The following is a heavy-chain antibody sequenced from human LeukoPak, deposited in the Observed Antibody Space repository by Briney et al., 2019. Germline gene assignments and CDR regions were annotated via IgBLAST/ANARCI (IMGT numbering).Heavy chain of an antibody. J-gene: IGHJ4*02. CDR1: GYTFTSYY. CDR2: INPSGGST. V-gene: IGHV1-46*01. D-gene: IGHD5-24*01. CDR3: ARDLGDGHGDY. Sequence: ASVTVSCKASGYTFTSYYMHWVRQAPGQGLEWMGIINPSGGSTSYAQKFQGRVTMTRDTSTSTVYMELSSLRSEDTAVYYCARDLGDGHGDYWGQGTLVTVSS.